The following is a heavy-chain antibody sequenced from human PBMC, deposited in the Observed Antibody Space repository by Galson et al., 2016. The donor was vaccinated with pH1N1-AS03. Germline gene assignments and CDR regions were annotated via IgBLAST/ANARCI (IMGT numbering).Heavy chain of an antibody. V-gene: IGHV6-1*01. D-gene: IGHD1-26*01. CDR3: VRDHLGAGPAFDY. Sequence: CAISGDSVSSYTAAWNWIRQSPSRGLEWLGRTYYRSKWWHEYASFVRGRSIINADTSKNQVSLLLNSVTPDDTAVSYCVRDHLGAGPAFDYWGQGALVTVSS. CDR1: GDSVSSYTAA. CDR2: TYYRSKWWH. J-gene: IGHJ4*02.